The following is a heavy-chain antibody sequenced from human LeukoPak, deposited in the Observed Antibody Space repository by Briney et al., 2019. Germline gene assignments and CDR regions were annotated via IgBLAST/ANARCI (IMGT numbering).Heavy chain of an antibody. CDR1: GFTFSSYG. D-gene: IGHD4-17*01. CDR3: ARCDGDYTGYYYYYMDV. Sequence: GGSLRLSCTASGFTFSSYGMNWVRQAPGKGLEWVSSISSSSSYILYADSVKGRFTISRDNAKNSLYLQMNSLRAEDTAVYYCARCDGDYTGYYYYYMDVWGKGTTVTVSS. J-gene: IGHJ6*03. V-gene: IGHV3-21*01. CDR2: ISSSSSYI.